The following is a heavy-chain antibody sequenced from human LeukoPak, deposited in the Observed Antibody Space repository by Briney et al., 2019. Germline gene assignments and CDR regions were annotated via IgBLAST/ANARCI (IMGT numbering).Heavy chain of an antibody. J-gene: IGHJ6*04. CDR2: IYHSGST. D-gene: IGHD3-10*01. V-gene: IGHV4-34*01. Sequence: PSETLSLTCAVSGGSFSGYYWSWIRQPPGKGLEWIGEIYHSGSTNYNPSLKSRVTISVDTSKNQFSLKLSSVTAADTAVYYCARERYYGSGSYYRKPYGMDVWGKGTTVTVSS. CDR1: GGSFSGYY. CDR3: ARERYYGSGSYYRKPYGMDV.